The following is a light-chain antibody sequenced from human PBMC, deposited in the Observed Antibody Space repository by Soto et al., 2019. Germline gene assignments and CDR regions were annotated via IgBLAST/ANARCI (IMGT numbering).Light chain of an antibody. J-gene: IGKJ1*01. Sequence: DILMTRSPLSLLFTPGKPSSTSCRSSQIVPHRNGSNYLDWYLQKPGQSPQLLIYLASNRASGVPDRFSGSGSGTDFTLTISSVEAEDVAVYYCMQALQTPGTFGQGTKVDIK. V-gene: IGKV2-28*01. CDR2: LAS. CDR1: QIVPHRNGSNY. CDR3: MQALQTPGT.